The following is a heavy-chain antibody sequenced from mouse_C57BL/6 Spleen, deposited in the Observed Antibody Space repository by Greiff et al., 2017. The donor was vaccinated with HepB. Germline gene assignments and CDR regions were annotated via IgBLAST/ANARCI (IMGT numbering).Heavy chain of an antibody. V-gene: IGHV1-31*01. Sequence: EVKLVESGPELVKPGASVKISCKASGYSFTGYYMHWVKQSHGNILDWIGYIYPYNGVSSYNQKFKGKATLTVDKSSSTAYMELRSLTSEDSAVYYCAREEYYYGSSLFDYWGQGTTLTVSS. CDR2: IYPYNGVS. CDR3: AREEYYYGSSLFDY. J-gene: IGHJ2*01. D-gene: IGHD1-1*01. CDR1: GYSFTGYY.